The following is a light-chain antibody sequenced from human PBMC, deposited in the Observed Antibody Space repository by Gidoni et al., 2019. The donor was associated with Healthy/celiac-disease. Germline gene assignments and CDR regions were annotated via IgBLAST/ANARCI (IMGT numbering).Light chain of an antibody. Sequence: DIQMTQSPSSLSASVGDRVTITCRVSQSISSYLNWYQQKPGKAPKFLIYAASSLQSGVPSRFSGSGSGTDFTLTISSLQPEEYATYYCQQSYSSPLTFGGGTKVEIK. CDR2: AAS. V-gene: IGKV1-39*01. CDR3: QQSYSSPLT. CDR1: QSISSY. J-gene: IGKJ4*01.